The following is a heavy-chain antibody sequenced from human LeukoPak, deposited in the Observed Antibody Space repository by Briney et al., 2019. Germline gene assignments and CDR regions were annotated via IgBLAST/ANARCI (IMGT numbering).Heavy chain of an antibody. D-gene: IGHD1-26*01. J-gene: IGHJ4*02. CDR3: ARDGVGATQGGPTNY. CDR2: ISAYNGNT. Sequence: ASVKVSCKASGYTFTSYGISWVRQAPGQGLEWMGWISAYNGNTNYAQKLQGRVTMTTDTSTSTAYMELRSLRSDDTAVYYCARDGVGATQGGPTNYWGQGTLVTVSS. V-gene: IGHV1-18*01. CDR1: GYTFTSYG.